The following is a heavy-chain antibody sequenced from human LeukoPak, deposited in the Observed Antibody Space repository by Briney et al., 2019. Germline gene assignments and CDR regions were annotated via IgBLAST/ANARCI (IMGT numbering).Heavy chain of an antibody. CDR2: IYYSGST. Sequence: PSETLSLTCTVAGGSISSYYWSWIRQPPGKGLEWIGYIYYSGSTNYNPSLKSRVTISVDTSKNQFSLKLSSVTAADTAVYYCARVGDGVRFLEWLPLDYWGQGTLVTVSS. CDR1: GGSISSYY. D-gene: IGHD3-3*01. V-gene: IGHV4-59*01. J-gene: IGHJ4*02. CDR3: ARVGDGVRFLEWLPLDY.